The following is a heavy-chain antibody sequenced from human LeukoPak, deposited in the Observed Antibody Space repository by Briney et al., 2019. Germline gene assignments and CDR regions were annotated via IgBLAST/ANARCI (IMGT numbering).Heavy chain of an antibody. Sequence: SETLSLTCTVSGGSISSGDYYWSWIRQPPGKGLEWIGYIYYSGSTYYNPSLKSRVTISVDTSKNQFSLKLSSVTAADTAVYYCARGGGYYYYGMDVWGQGTTVTVSS. CDR3: ARGGGYYYYGMDV. CDR1: GGSISSGDYY. D-gene: IGHD2-15*01. J-gene: IGHJ6*02. CDR2: IYYSGST. V-gene: IGHV4-30-4*01.